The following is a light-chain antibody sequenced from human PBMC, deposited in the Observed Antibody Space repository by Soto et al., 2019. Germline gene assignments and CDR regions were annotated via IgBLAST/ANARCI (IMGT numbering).Light chain of an antibody. J-gene: IGKJ4*01. CDR2: TTS. V-gene: IGKV1-12*01. CDR3: QQGNRFPLT. CDR1: QAINRY. Sequence: DIQMTQSPSSVSASVGDRVTITCRASQAINRYLAWYQQKPGKAPNLLIYTTSSLQSGAPSRFSGSGSGTDFTLTIISLEPEDFATYYCQQGNRFPLTFGGGTKLEIK.